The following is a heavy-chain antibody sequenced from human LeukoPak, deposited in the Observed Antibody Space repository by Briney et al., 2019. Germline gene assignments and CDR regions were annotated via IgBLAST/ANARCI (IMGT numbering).Heavy chain of an antibody. J-gene: IGHJ4*02. CDR1: GFTFSSYS. V-gene: IGHV3-21*01. D-gene: IGHD3-16*02. Sequence: GGSLRLSCAASGFTFSSYSMNWVRQAPGKGLEWVSSISSSSSYIYYADSVKGRFTISRDNAKNSLYLQMNSLRAEDTAVYYCARHNRGLGQLGSYLKTEVDYWGQGTLVTVSS. CDR3: ARHNRGLGQLGSYLKTEVDY. CDR2: ISSSSSYI.